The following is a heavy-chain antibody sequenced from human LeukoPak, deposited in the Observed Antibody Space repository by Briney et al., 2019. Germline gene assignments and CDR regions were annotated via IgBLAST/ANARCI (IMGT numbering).Heavy chain of an antibody. CDR2: ITWNSDDK. V-gene: IGHV3-9*01. Sequence: PGGSLRLSCAASGFIFDDYAMHWVRQVPGKGLEWVSAITWNSDDKVYADSVKGRFTISRDNAKNSLYLQMNSLRPEDTALYYCAKGGPYYDYPSDPWGQGTLVTASS. D-gene: IGHD3-16*01. CDR1: GFIFDDYA. CDR3: AKGGPYYDYPSDP. J-gene: IGHJ5*02.